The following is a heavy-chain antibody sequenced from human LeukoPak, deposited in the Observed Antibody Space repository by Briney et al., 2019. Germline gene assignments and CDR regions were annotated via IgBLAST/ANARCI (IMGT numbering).Heavy chain of an antibody. J-gene: IGHJ4*02. D-gene: IGHD2-15*01. CDR1: GYTFTCYY. V-gene: IGHV1-2*04. Sequence: GASVKVSCKASGYTFTCYYMHWVRQAPGQGLEWMGWINPNSGGTNYAQKFQGWVTMTRDTSISTAYMELSRLRSDDTAVYYCAGGYCSGGSCYFEGFDYWGQGTLVTVSS. CDR2: INPNSGGT. CDR3: AGGYCSGGSCYFEGFDY.